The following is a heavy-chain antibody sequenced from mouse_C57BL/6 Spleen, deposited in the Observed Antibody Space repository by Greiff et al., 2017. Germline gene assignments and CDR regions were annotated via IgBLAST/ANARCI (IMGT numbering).Heavy chain of an antibody. V-gene: IGHV5-17*01. Sequence: EVKVVESGGGLVKPGGSLKLSCAASGFTFSDYGMHWVRQAPEKGLEWVAYISSGSSTIYYADTVKGRFTISRDNAKNTLFLQMTSLRSEDTAMYYCARANWDGGYYFDYWGQGTTLTVSS. CDR2: ISSGSSTI. CDR3: ARANWDGGYYFDY. D-gene: IGHD4-1*01. J-gene: IGHJ2*01. CDR1: GFTFSDYG.